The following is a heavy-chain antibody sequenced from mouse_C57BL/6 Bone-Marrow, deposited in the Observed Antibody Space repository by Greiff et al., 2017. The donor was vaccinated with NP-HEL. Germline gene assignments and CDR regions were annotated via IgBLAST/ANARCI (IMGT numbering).Heavy chain of an antibody. CDR3: ARLYDGYYLYYYAMDY. V-gene: IGHV1-64*01. D-gene: IGHD2-3*01. Sequence: QVQLKQPGAELVKPGASVKLSCKASGYTFTSYWMHWVKQRPGQGLEWIGMIHPNSGSTNYNEKFKSKATLTVDKSSSTAYMQLSSLTSEDSAVYYSARLYDGYYLYYYAMDYWGQGTSVTVSS. J-gene: IGHJ4*01. CDR1: GYTFTSYW. CDR2: IHPNSGST.